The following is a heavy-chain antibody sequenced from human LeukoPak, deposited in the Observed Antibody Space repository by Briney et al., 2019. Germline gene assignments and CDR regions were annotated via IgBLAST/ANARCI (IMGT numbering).Heavy chain of an antibody. CDR3: ARGHDFWSGTLGYYFDY. D-gene: IGHD3-3*01. CDR1: GGSISSYY. Sequence: SETLSLTCTVSGGSISSYYWSWIRQPPGKGLEWIGRIYTSGSTNYNPSLKSRVTMSVDTSKNQFSLKLSSVTAADTAVYYCARGHDFWSGTLGYYFDYWGQGTLVTVSS. CDR2: IYTSGST. V-gene: IGHV4-4*07. J-gene: IGHJ4*02.